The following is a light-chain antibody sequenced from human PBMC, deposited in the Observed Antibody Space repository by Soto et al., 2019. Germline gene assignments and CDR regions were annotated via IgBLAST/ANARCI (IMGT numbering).Light chain of an antibody. CDR1: QSISSY. J-gene: IGKJ1*01. CDR3: QHYNSYSEA. CDR2: AAT. Sequence: IQMTQSPSSLSSSVGDRVTITCRASQSISSYLNWYQHKPGKAPNLLIYAATTLQSGVPSRFSGSGSGTDFTLTISSLQPEDFATYYCQHYNSYSEAFGQGTKVDI. V-gene: IGKV1-39*01.